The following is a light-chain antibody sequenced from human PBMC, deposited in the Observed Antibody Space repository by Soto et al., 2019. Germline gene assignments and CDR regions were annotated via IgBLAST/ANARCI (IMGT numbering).Light chain of an antibody. Sequence: EIVLTQSPGTLSLSPGERATLSCRASQSVSSSYLAWYQQKPGQAPRLLIYDASNRATGIPARFSGSGSGTDFTLTISSLEPEDFAVYYCQQRSNWPTVGQGTKVDIK. V-gene: IGKV3D-20*02. CDR2: DAS. CDR1: QSVSSSY. J-gene: IGKJ1*01. CDR3: QQRSNWPT.